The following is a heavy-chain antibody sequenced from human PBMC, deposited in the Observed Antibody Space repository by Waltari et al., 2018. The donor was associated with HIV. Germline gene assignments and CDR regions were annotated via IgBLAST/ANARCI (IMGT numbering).Heavy chain of an antibody. J-gene: IGHJ3*02. V-gene: IGHV5-51*03. D-gene: IGHD3-22*01. CDR2: IYPFDSDT. CDR1: GYTFTNYW. Sequence: EVQLVQSGAEVGKSGESLRISCKASGYTFTNYWIAWVRQMSGEGLEWMGIIYPFDSDTRYNPSFEGQITISAEKSLATAYLEWSKLNASDAAIYYCARLFYYDTTGYINNAFDIWGQGTLVTVS. CDR3: ARLFYYDTTGYINNAFDI.